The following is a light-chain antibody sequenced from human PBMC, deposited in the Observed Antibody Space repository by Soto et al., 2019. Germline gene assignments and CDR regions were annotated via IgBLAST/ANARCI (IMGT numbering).Light chain of an antibody. V-gene: IGKV1-33*01. CDR1: HDISNY. CDR2: DAS. J-gene: IGKJ5*01. CDR3: QHSDNFPIP. Sequence: DIQMTQSPSYMSASVGDRVTSTCQASHDISNYLNWYQQKPGQAPKLLIYDASNLETGVPSRFSGSGSGPDFTPTIGSLQPEDTATYSCQHSDNFPIPFGQGTRLEIK.